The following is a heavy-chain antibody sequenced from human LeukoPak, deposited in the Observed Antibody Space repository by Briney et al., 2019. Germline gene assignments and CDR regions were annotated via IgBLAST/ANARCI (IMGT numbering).Heavy chain of an antibody. CDR3: VRGDVGFDP. D-gene: IGHD2-21*01. CDR1: GFTFSTYD. Sequence: TGGSLRLSCTASGFTFSTYDMHWVRQPTGEGLEWVAGIGKAGDTYYLGSVKGRLTISRENAKNSLYLQMNSLRVGDTALYYCVRGDVGFDPWGQGTLVTVS. J-gene: IGHJ5*02. V-gene: IGHV3-13*01. CDR2: IGKAGDT.